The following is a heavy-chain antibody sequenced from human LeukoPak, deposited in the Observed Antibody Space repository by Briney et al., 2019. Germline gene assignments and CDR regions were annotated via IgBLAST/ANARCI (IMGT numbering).Heavy chain of an antibody. J-gene: IGHJ5*02. V-gene: IGHV5-51*01. Sequence: GESLKISCKGSGYSFTSYWIGWVRQMPGKGLEWMGIIFPGDSDTRYSPSFQGQVTISADKSISTSYLQWSSVKASDTAIYYCARQGGYYKTDWFDPWGQGTLVTVSS. D-gene: IGHD3-3*01. CDR1: GYSFTSYW. CDR3: ARQGGYYKTDWFDP. CDR2: IFPGDSDT.